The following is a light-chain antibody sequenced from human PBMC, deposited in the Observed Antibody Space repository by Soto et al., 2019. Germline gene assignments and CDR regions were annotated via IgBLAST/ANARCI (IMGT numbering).Light chain of an antibody. J-gene: IGKJ4*01. CDR3: QQANSFPLT. CDR2: AAS. CDR1: QGIASW. V-gene: IGKV1-12*01. Sequence: DIQMTQSPSSVSASVGDRVTITCRASQGIASWLAWYQQKPGKAPYLLIYAASCLQSGVPSRFSGSGSGNDFPLTLRNLQPEDFATYYCQQANSFPLTFGGGTKVEIK.